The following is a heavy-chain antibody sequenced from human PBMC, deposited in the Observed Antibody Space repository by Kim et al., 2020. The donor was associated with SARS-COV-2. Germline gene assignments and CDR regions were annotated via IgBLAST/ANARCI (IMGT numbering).Heavy chain of an antibody. J-gene: IGHJ4*02. CDR3: ARESYYDSSGYFPFDY. V-gene: IGHV4-39*07. D-gene: IGHD3-22*01. Sequence: SQKSRGNISVDTSKNQFSLKRSSVTAADTAVYYCARESYYDSSGYFPFDYWGQGTLVTVSS.